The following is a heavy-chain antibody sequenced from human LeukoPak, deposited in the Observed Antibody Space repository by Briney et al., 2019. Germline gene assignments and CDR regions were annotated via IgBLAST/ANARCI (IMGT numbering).Heavy chain of an antibody. D-gene: IGHD2-2*01. Sequence: PGGSLRLSCAASGFTFSSYSMNWVRQAPGKGLEWVSSISGSSSYIYYADSVKGRFTISRDNAKNSLYLQMNSLRAEDTAVYYCARRWEYCSSTSCYPYYYYGMDVWGQGTTVTVSS. CDR3: ARRWEYCSSTSCYPYYYYGMDV. V-gene: IGHV3-21*01. CDR2: ISGSSSYI. CDR1: GFTFSSYS. J-gene: IGHJ6*02.